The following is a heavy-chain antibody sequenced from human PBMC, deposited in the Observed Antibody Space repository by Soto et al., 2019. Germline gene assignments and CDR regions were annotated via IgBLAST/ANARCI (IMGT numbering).Heavy chain of an antibody. J-gene: IGHJ3*02. CDR1: GYTFTSYD. Sequence: ASVKVSCKASGYTFTSYDINWVRQATGQGLEWMGWMNPNSGNTNYAQKLQGRVTMTTDTSTSTAYMELRSLRSDDTAVYYCARDTWVAAVTGMMRIWGQGTMVTVSS. V-gene: IGHV1-18*01. CDR2: MNPNSGNT. D-gene: IGHD6-13*01. CDR3: ARDTWVAAVTGMMRI.